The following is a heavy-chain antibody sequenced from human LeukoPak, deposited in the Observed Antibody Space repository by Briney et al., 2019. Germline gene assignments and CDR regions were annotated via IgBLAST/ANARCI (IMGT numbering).Heavy chain of an antibody. J-gene: IGHJ1*01. CDR3: ARQLTGYAPQE. CDR1: GYSFTSYW. V-gene: IGHV5-10-1*01. CDR2: IDPSDSYT. Sequence: GGSLRLSCKSSGYSFTSYWISWVRQMPGKGLEWMGRIDPSDSYTNYSPSFQGHVTISADKSMTTAYLQWTSLKASDTAMYYCARQLTGYAPQEWGQGTLVTVSS. D-gene: IGHD1-1*01.